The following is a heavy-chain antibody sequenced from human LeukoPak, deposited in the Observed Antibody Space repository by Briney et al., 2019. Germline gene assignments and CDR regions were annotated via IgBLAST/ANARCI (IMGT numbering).Heavy chain of an antibody. J-gene: IGHJ4*02. V-gene: IGHV3-21*01. CDR2: ISSSSSYI. CDR1: GFTFSTYT. CDR3: ARDRNYDGSVYYEDDYFDY. Sequence: GGSLRPSCAASGFTFSTYTMNWVRQAPGKGLEWVSSISSSSSYIHYADSVKGRFSISRDNAKNSLYLQMNSLRAEDTAVYYCARDRNYDGSVYYEDDYFDYWGQGTLVTVSS. D-gene: IGHD3-22*01.